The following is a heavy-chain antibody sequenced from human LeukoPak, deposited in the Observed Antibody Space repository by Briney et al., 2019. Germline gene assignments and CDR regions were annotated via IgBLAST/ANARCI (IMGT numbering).Heavy chain of an antibody. CDR1: GVSISSYY. CDR3: ARHRSYYRSGGNCYLYYFDY. D-gene: IGHD2-15*01. CDR2: IYYSGST. Sequence: SETLSLTCTVSGVSISSYYWSWIRQPPGKGLEWIGYIYYSGSTNHNPSLKSRVTISVDTSKTQFSLKLSSVTAADTAVYYCARHRSYYRSGGNCYLYYFDYWGQGTLVTVSS. J-gene: IGHJ4*02. V-gene: IGHV4-59*08.